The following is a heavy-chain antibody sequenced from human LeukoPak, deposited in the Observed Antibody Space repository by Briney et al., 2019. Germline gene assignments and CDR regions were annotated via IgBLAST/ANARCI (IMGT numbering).Heavy chain of an antibody. Sequence: PGGSLRLSCTASGFTFTSYAMNWVRQAPGKGLEWVSTISGNGNSAYYADSVRGRFTISRDNSKNTLYLQMNSLRAEDTTIYYCTKGGTGDCWGQGTLVTVSS. J-gene: IGHJ4*02. V-gene: IGHV3-23*01. CDR1: GFTFTSYA. CDR2: ISGNGNSA. CDR3: TKGGTGDC.